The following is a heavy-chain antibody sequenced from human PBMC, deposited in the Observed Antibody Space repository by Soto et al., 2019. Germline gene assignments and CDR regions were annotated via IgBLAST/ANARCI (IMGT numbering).Heavy chain of an antibody. CDR2: IYYSGST. D-gene: IGHD2-2*02. J-gene: IGHJ6*02. CDR3: ARDLGVPAAIGSYYYYGMDV. CDR1: GGSVSSGSYY. V-gene: IGHV4-61*01. Sequence: SETLSLTCTVSGGSVSSGSYYWSWIRQPPGKGLEWIGYIYYSGSTNYNPSLKSRATISVDTSKNQFSLKLSSVTAADTAVYYCARDLGVPAAIGSYYYYGMDVWGQGTTVTVSS.